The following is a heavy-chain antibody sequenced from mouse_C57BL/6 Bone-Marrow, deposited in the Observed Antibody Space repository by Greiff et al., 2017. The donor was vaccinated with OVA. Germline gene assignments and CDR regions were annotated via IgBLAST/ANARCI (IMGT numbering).Heavy chain of an antibody. CDR3: ARSRLITTDFAY. Sequence: LVESGPELVKPGASVKISCKASGYAFSSSWMNWVKQRPGKGLEWIGRIYPGDGDTNYNGKFKGKATLTADKSSSTAYMQLSSLTSEDSAVYFCARSRLITTDFAYWGQGTLVTVSA. D-gene: IGHD1-2*01. CDR1: GYAFSSSW. V-gene: IGHV1-82*01. CDR2: IYPGDGDT. J-gene: IGHJ3*01.